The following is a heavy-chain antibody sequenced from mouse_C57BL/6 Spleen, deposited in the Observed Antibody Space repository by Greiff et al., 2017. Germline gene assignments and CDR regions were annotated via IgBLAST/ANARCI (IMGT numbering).Heavy chain of an antibody. D-gene: IGHD1-1*01. CDR2: IYPGDGDN. CDR1: GYAFSSSW. Sequence: QVQLKQSGPELVKPGASVKISCKASGYAFSSSWMTWVKQRPGKGLEWIGRIYPGDGDNNYNGKFKGKATLTADTSSSTAYMQRSSRTSEDSAVYFCARSPEDYGSSYNWFAYWGQGTLVTVSA. J-gene: IGHJ3*01. V-gene: IGHV1-82*01. CDR3: ARSPEDYGSSYNWFAY.